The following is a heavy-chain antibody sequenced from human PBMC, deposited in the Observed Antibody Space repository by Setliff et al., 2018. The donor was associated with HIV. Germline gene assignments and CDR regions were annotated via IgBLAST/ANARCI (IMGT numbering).Heavy chain of an antibody. CDR2: IYYSGST. J-gene: IGHJ1*01. V-gene: IGHV4-59*08. CDR3: ARHHSGSYLTYFQD. CDR1: GGSISGFY. D-gene: IGHD1-26*01. Sequence: SETLSLTCSVSGGSISGFYWGWIRQPPGKGLEWIGYIYYSGSTNYNPSLKSRVTISVDTSKNQFSLNLRSMTAADTAVYYCARHHSGSYLTYFQDWGQGTLVTVSS.